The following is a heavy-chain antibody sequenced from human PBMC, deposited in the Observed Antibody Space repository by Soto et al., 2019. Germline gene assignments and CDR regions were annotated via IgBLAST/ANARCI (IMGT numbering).Heavy chain of an antibody. CDR1: GYTFTSYG. J-gene: IGHJ4*02. CDR3: AREGPECFGSGSPWVDY. Sequence: HVQLLQTVAEVKKPGASVKVSCKASGYTFTSYGISWVRQAPGQGREWMGWISAYNGNTNYAQKLQGRDTMTTDTSTSTAYMELRSLRSDDTAVYYCAREGPECFGSGSPWVDYWGQGTLVTVSS. D-gene: IGHD6-19*01. CDR2: ISAYNGNT. V-gene: IGHV1-18*01.